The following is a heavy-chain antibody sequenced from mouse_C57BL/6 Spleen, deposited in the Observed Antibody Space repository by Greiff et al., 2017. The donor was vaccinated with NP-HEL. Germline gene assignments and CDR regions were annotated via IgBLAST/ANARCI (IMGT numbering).Heavy chain of an antibody. Sequence: EVQLVESGGGLVQPKGSLKLSCAASGFSFNTYAMNWVRQAPGKGLEWVARIRSKSNNYATYYADSVKDRFTISRDDSESMLYLQMNNLKTEDTAMYYCVRRGGKAMDYWGQGTSVTVSS. CDR1: GFSFNTYA. V-gene: IGHV10-1*01. J-gene: IGHJ4*01. CDR3: VRRGGKAMDY. CDR2: IRSKSNNYAT.